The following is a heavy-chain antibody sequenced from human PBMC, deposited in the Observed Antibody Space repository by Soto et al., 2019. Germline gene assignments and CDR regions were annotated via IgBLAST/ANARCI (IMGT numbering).Heavy chain of an antibody. CDR2: IIPIFNST. V-gene: IGHV1-69*06. CDR1: GSRLSHYV. Sequence: HVQLVQSGAEVKTPGSSLKVSCKVSGSRLSHYVISWVRQAPGHGLEWLGRIIPIFNSTKYAQSFQGRVTITADKSTSTTSLELSSLRSEDTAVYYCAREGRGKKAGYNGLVSLGYWGQGTLVTVSS. D-gene: IGHD2-2*02. J-gene: IGHJ4*02. CDR3: AREGRGKKAGYNGLVSLGY.